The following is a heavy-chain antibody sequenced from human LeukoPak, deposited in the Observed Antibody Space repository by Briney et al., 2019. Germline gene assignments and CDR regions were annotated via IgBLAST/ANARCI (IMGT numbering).Heavy chain of an antibody. D-gene: IGHD2-2*01. V-gene: IGHV1-24*01. Sequence: ASVKVSCKVSGYTLTKLSMHWVRQAPGKGLEWMGGFDPEDGETIYAQKFQGRVTMTEDTSTDTAYMELSSLRSEDTAVYYCATAPGVVVPAAIDDAFDIWGQGTMVTVSS. J-gene: IGHJ3*02. CDR3: ATAPGVVVPAAIDDAFDI. CDR2: FDPEDGET. CDR1: GYTLTKLS.